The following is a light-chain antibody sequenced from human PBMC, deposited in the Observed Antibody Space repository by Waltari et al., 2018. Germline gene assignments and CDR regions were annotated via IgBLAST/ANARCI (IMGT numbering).Light chain of an antibody. CDR3: SSYTSTTTPFV. CDR2: DVN. CDR1: SSSIGRYHY. J-gene: IGLJ1*01. V-gene: IGLV2-14*03. Sequence: QSALTQPASVSGSPGQSITISCTGTSSSIGRYHYVSLSQQHPGKPLKLIIYDVNNRPSGISDRFSGSKSANTASLTISGLQVEDEADYFCSSYTSTTTPFVFGSGTKVTVL.